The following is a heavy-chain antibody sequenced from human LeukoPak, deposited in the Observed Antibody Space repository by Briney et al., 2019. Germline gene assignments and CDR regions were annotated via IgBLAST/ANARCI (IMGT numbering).Heavy chain of an antibody. CDR2: IYYSGST. Sequence: SETLSLTCTVSGGSISSYYWSWIRHPPGKGLEWLGYIYYSGSTNSNPSLKSQHTISVDTSKNQFSLKLRSVPAADTAVYYCARGVTIFGVVTSRYYYYMDVWGKGTTVTVSS. V-gene: IGHV4-59*01. CDR3: ARGVTIFGVVTSRYYYYMDV. J-gene: IGHJ6*03. CDR1: GGSISSYY. D-gene: IGHD3-3*01.